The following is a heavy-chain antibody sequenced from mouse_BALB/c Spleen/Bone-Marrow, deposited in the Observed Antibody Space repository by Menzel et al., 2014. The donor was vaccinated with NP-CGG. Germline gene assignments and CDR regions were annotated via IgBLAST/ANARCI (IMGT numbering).Heavy chain of an antibody. CDR1: GYAFSSSW. J-gene: IGHJ2*01. V-gene: IGHV1-82*01. Sequence: QVQLQQPGPELVKPGASVKISCKASGYAFSSSWMNWVKQRPGQGLEWIGRIYPGDGDTNYNGKFKGKATLTADKSSSTAYMRLRSLTSVDSAVYFCARGGNYRFDYWGQGTALTVSS. CDR3: ARGGNYRFDY. D-gene: IGHD2-1*01. CDR2: IYPGDGDT.